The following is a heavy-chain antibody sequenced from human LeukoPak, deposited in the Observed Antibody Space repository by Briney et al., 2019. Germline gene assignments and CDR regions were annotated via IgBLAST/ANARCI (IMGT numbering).Heavy chain of an antibody. V-gene: IGHV3-21*01. CDR3: ARGLTQIPRLATGLGH. J-gene: IGHJ4*02. CDR2: ISVGSNYI. Sequence: GGSLRLSCAASGFTFSSYNMNWVRQAPGKGLEWVSSISVGSNYIYYADSVKGRFTISRDNSKNTLYLEMNSLRAEDTAVYYCARGLTQIPRLATGLGHWGQGTLVTVSS. CDR1: GFTFSSYN. D-gene: IGHD2-21*02.